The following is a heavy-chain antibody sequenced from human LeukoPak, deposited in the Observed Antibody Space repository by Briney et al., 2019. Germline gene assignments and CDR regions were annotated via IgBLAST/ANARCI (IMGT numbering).Heavy chain of an antibody. CDR1: GFTFNTYA. CDR3: ARRGDGGRSFDY. D-gene: IGHD4-23*01. Sequence: GGSLRLSCAASGFTFNTYAMSWVRQAPGKGLEWVSAISGSGDSTYYADSVKGRFTISRDNSKNTLYLQVNSLGAEDTAVFFCARRGDGGRSFDYWGQGTLVTVSS. J-gene: IGHJ4*02. V-gene: IGHV3-23*01. CDR2: ISGSGDST.